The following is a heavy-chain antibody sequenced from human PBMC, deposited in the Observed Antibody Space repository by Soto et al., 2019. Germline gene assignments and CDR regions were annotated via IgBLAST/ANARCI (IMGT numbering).Heavy chain of an antibody. CDR1: GFTFSNYG. CDR3: ARDSDTESAVGDY. D-gene: IGHD5-18*01. V-gene: IGHV3-33*01. J-gene: IGHJ4*02. CDR2: IWYDGSNK. Sequence: GGSLRLSCAASGFTFSNYGMHWVRQAPGKGLEWVAVIWYDGSNKYYADSVKGRFTISRDNSKNTLYLQMNSLRAEDTAVYYCARDSDTESAVGDYWGPGTMVTGSS.